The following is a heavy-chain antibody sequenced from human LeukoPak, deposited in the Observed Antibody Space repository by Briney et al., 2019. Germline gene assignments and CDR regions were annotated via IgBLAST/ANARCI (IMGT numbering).Heavy chain of an antibody. V-gene: IGHV3-7*01. CDR2: INHNGNVN. CDR3: ASPRNYGDYDFFDN. Sequence: GSLRLSCAASGLTGSHNYVSWVRQAPGKGLEWVASINHNGNVNYYVDSVKGRFTISRDNAKNSLFLQMNSLTDGDTAVYYCASPRNYGDYDFFDNWGQGTLVTVSS. CDR1: GLTGSHNY. D-gene: IGHD4-17*01. J-gene: IGHJ4*02.